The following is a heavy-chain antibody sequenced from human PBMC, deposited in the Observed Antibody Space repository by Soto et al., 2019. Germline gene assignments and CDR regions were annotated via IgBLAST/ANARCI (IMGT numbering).Heavy chain of an antibody. V-gene: IGHV3-9*01. CDR1: GFTCDDDA. D-gene: IGHD1-26*01. Sequence: EVQLVESGGGLVQPGRSLRLSCATSGFTCDDDAMHWVRQAPGKGLEWVSGISWNSGSIGSADSVKGRFTISRDNAKNSLYLQMNSLRAEDTALYYCAKGAGVGETGYYYGMDVWGQGTTVTVSS. J-gene: IGHJ6*02. CDR3: AKGAGVGETGYYYGMDV. CDR2: ISWNSGSI.